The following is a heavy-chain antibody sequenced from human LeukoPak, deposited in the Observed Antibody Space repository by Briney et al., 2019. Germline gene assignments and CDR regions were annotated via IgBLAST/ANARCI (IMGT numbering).Heavy chain of an antibody. J-gene: IGHJ5*02. CDR2: ISDNGGSI. V-gene: IGHV3-23*01. D-gene: IGHD2-21*01. CDR1: GFTFSSFG. CDR3: VKIAPDLP. Sequence: GGTLRLSCAASGFTFSSFGMTWVRQAPGKGLEWVSAISDNGGSIFYADSVKGRFTISRDNSKNSLYLQMNSLRADDTAVYYCVKIAPDLPWGQGTLVTVS.